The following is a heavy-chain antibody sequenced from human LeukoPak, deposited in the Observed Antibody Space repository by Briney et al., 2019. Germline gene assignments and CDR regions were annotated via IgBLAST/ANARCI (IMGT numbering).Heavy chain of an antibody. V-gene: IGHV1-2*02. CDR3: TRVGNDDVWGSYRPTDYFDY. J-gene: IGHJ4*02. Sequence: ASVKVSCKASGYPLTGYFLHWVRQAPGQGLEWMGWINPNSGGTNYARKFQGRVTMTRDTSISTAYMELSRLRSDDTAVYYCTRVGNDDVWGSYRPTDYFDYWGQGTLVTVSS. CDR1: GYPLTGYF. D-gene: IGHD3-16*02. CDR2: INPNSGGT.